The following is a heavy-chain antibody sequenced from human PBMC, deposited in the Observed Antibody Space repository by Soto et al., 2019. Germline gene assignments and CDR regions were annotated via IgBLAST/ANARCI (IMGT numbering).Heavy chain of an antibody. CDR3: ARPYVWGSYRYSHYYYGMDV. CDR2: ISYDGSNK. V-gene: IGHV3-30-3*01. Sequence: GGSLRLSCAASGFTFSSYAMHWVRQAPGKGLEWVAVISYDGSNKYYADSVKGRFTISRDNSKNTLYLQMNSLRAEDTAVYYCARPYVWGSYRYSHYYYGMDVWGQGTTVTVSS. CDR1: GFTFSSYA. D-gene: IGHD3-16*02. J-gene: IGHJ6*02.